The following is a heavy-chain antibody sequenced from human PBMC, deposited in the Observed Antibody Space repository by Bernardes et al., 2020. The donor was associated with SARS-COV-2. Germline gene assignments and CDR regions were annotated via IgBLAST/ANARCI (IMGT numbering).Heavy chain of an antibody. CDR1: AFTFSNYW. Sequence: GGSLRLSCAASAFTFSNYWIHWVRQAPGKGLVWVSRINSDGSTTSYADSVKGRFTISRDNAKNTLYLQMNSLRADDTAVYYCARDYGDYFYYYAMDVWGQGTTVTVSS. CDR2: INSDGSTT. CDR3: ARDYGDYFYYYAMDV. J-gene: IGHJ6*02. V-gene: IGHV3-74*01. D-gene: IGHD4-17*01.